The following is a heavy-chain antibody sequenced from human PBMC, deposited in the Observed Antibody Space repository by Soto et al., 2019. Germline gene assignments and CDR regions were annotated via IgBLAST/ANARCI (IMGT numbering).Heavy chain of an antibody. CDR1: GYTFTSYD. D-gene: IGHD3-3*01. CDR3: ARLLSITIFGVVPDV. Sequence: SVKVSCNASGYTFTSYDINWVRQATGQGLEWMGWMNPNSGNTGYAQKFQGRVTMTRNTSISTAYMELSSLRSEDTAVYYCARLLSITIFGVVPDVWGQGTTVTVSS. J-gene: IGHJ6*02. CDR2: MNPNSGNT. V-gene: IGHV1-8*01.